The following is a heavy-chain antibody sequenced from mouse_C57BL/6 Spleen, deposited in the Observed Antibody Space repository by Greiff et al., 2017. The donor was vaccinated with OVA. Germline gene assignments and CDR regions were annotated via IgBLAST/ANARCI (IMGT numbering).Heavy chain of an antibody. Sequence: VKLQQPGTELVKPGASVKLSCKASGYTFTSYWMHWVKQRPGQGLEWIGNINPSNGGTNYNEKFKSKATLTVDKSSSTAYMQLSSLTSEDSAVYYCARESGTLYWYFDVWGTGTTVTVSS. CDR2: INPSNGGT. D-gene: IGHD4-1*01. CDR1: GYTFTSYW. V-gene: IGHV1-53*01. J-gene: IGHJ1*03. CDR3: ARESGTLYWYFDV.